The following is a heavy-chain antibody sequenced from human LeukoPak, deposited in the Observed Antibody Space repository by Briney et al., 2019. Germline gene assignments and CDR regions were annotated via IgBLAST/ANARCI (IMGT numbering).Heavy chain of an antibody. J-gene: IGHJ3*02. CDR3: ARDYRYSSGWDGLDAFDI. V-gene: IGHV3-7*01. CDR1: GFTFSSYW. Sequence: PGGSLRLSCAASGFTFSSYWMSWVRQAPGKGLEWVANIKQDGSEKYYVDSVKGRFTISRDNAKNSLYLQMNSLRAEDTAVYYCARDYRYSSGWDGLDAFDIWGQGTMVTVSS. D-gene: IGHD6-19*01. CDR2: IKQDGSEK.